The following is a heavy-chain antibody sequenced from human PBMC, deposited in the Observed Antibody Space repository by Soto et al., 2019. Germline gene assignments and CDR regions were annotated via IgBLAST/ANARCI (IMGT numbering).Heavy chain of an antibody. CDR2: INHSGST. D-gene: IGHD7-27*01. CDR3: ARGWGRIFDY. V-gene: IGHV4-34*01. J-gene: IGHJ4*02. Sequence: QVQLQQWGAGLLKPSETLSLTCAVYGGSFSGYYWNWIRQPPGKGLEWIGEINHSGSTNYNPSLKRRGTLSVDTSKNQFSLKLSSVTAADTAVYYCARGWGRIFDYWGQGTLVTVSS. CDR1: GGSFSGYY.